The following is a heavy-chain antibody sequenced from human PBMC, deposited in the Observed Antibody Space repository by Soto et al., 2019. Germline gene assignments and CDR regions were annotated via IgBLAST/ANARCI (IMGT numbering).Heavy chain of an antibody. D-gene: IGHD3-10*01. V-gene: IGHV1-69*02. J-gene: IGHJ4*02. Sequence: QVQLVQSGAEVKRPGSSVKVSCKASGDTFAFHSINWVRQAPGLGLEWMGRINPILSMSNYAQRFRGRVTMAAEKSTSTAYMVMSRLRSEDTAIYYCATSYGSGYRAFDYWGQGALVTVSS. CDR3: ATSYGSGYRAFDY. CDR1: GDTFAFHS. CDR2: INPILSMS.